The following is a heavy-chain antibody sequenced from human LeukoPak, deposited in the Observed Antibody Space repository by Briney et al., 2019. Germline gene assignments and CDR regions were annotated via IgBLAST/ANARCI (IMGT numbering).Heavy chain of an antibody. J-gene: IGHJ6*03. CDR1: GGSISSYY. Sequence: PSETLSLTCTVSGGSISSYYWSWIRQPPGKGLEWIGEINHSGSTNYNPSLKSRVTISVDTSKNQFSLKLSSVTAADTAVYYCARALPGRYYYYMDVWGKGTTVTVSS. D-gene: IGHD3-10*01. V-gene: IGHV4-34*01. CDR2: INHSGST. CDR3: ARALPGRYYYYMDV.